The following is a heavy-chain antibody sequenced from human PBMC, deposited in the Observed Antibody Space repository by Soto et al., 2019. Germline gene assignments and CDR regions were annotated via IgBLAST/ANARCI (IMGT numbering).Heavy chain of an antibody. J-gene: IGHJ6*02. CDR3: ARDRARVVVPAAIRPYYYGMDV. V-gene: IGHV1-69*01. Sequence: QVQLVQSGAEVKKPGSSVKVSCKASGGTFSSYAISWVRQAPGQGLEWMGGLIPIFGTANYAQKFQGRVTITADESTSTAYMELSSLRSEDTAVYYCARDRARVVVPAAIRPYYYGMDVWGQGTTVTVSS. D-gene: IGHD2-2*02. CDR1: GGTFSSYA. CDR2: LIPIFGTA.